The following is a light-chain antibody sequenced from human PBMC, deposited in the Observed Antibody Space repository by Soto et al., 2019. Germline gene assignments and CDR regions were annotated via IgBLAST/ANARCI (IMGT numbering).Light chain of an antibody. Sequence: VLTQSADTLSVSPGQAATLSCRASETVRSNLAWYQQKPGQAPRLLIYDASNRATGIPARFSGSGSGTDFTLTISSLEPEDFAVYYCQQRSNWPITFGQGTRLEI. V-gene: IGKV3-11*01. CDR2: DAS. J-gene: IGKJ5*01. CDR1: ETVRSN. CDR3: QQRSNWPIT.